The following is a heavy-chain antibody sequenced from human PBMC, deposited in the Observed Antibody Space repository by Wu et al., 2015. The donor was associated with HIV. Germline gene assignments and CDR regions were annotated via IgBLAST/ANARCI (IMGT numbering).Heavy chain of an antibody. Sequence: QVQLVQSGAEVKKPGSSVKVSCKASGGTFSNYAISWVRQAPGQGLEWMGGIIPIFGTANYAQKFQGRVTITADESTSTAYMGLNSLRSEDTAVYYCARAVITGRDYAFDIWGQGTMVTVSS. CDR3: ARAVITGRDYAFDI. CDR1: GGTFSNYA. CDR2: IIPIFGTA. V-gene: IGHV1-69*12. J-gene: IGHJ3*02. D-gene: IGHD1-20*01.